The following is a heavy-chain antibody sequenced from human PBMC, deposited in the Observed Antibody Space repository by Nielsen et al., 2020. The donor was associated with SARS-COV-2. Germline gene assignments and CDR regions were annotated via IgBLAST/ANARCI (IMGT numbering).Heavy chain of an antibody. J-gene: IGHJ4*02. CDR1: GYTFTSYG. V-gene: IGHV1-18*01. Sequence: ASVKVSCKASGYTFTSYGISWVRQAPGQGLEWMGWISAYNGNTNYAQKLQGGVTMTTDTSTSTAYMELRSLRSDDTAVYYCARVLAVAGTGIYFDYWGQGTLVTVSS. D-gene: IGHD6-19*01. CDR3: ARVLAVAGTGIYFDY. CDR2: ISAYNGNT.